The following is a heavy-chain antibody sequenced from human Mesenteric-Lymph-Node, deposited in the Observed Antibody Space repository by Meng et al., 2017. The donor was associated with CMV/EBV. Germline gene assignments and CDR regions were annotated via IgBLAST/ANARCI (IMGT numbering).Heavy chain of an antibody. CDR1: GFTFSRYW. CDR3: ARGGCTNGVCYPYFDY. J-gene: IGHJ4*02. D-gene: IGHD2-8*01. V-gene: IGHV3-74*01. Sequence: GFTFSRYWMHWVRQAPGKGLVWVSRINSDGSSTSYADSVKGRFTISRDNAKNTLYLQMNSLRAEDTAVYYCARGGCTNGVCYPYFDYWGQGTLVTVS. CDR2: INSDGSST.